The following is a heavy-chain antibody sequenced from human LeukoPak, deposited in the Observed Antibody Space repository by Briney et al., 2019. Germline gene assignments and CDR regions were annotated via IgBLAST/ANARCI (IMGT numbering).Heavy chain of an antibody. CDR2: FYYGSDT. D-gene: IGHD3-10*01. CDR1: GGSITGSNYY. CDR3: ARDHTMIRGVPDY. V-gene: IGHV4-39*07. J-gene: IGHJ4*02. Sequence: SETLSLTCTVSGGSITGSNYYWDWIRQSPGKGPEWIGSFYYGSDTYYNPSLKSRVTISVDTSRNQFSLNVISVTAADTAVYYCARDHTMIRGVPDYWGQGTLVTVSS.